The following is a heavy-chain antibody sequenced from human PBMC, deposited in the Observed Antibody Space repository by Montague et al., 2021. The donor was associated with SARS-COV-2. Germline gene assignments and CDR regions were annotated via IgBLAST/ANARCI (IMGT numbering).Heavy chain of an antibody. CDR1: GGSISPYY. CDR2: TSYSGST. D-gene: IGHD3-3*01. V-gene: IGHV4-59*12. Sequence: SETLSLTCAVSGGSISPYYWSWIRQSPGKGLKCIGETSYSGSTDYNPSLKSRVTISVDTSKNQFSLKLSSVTAADTAVYYCARWGDYYGALSYCAALDDWGQGITVIVSS. J-gene: IGHJ6*02. CDR3: ARWGDYYGALSYCAALDD.